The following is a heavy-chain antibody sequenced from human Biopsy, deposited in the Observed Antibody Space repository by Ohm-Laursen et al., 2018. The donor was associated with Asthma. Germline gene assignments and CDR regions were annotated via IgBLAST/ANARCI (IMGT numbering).Heavy chain of an antibody. CDR2: INSVFGTT. Sequence: SSVKVSCKSLGGTFNTYVIGWVRQAPGQGLEWMGGINSVFGTTTYPQKFQDRVTITADDSTSTVYMELSSLRSEDTAVYYCARKAGSCISRTCYSLDFWGQGTLVPVPS. CDR3: ARKAGSCISRTCYSLDF. D-gene: IGHD2-2*01. CDR1: GGTFNTYV. J-gene: IGHJ4*02. V-gene: IGHV1-69*01.